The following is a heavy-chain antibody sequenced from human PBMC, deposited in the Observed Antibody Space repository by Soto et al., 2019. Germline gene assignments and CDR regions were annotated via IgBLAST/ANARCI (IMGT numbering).Heavy chain of an antibody. CDR3: AREGIPGGAFDI. Sequence: SVKVSCKASGGTFSSYTISWVRQAPGQGLEWMGRIIPILGIANYAQKFQGRVTITADKSTSTAYMELSSLRSEDTAVYYCAREGIPGGAFDIWGQGTMVTVSS. J-gene: IGHJ3*02. V-gene: IGHV1-69*04. CDR2: IIPILGIA. D-gene: IGHD2-2*02. CDR1: GGTFSSYT.